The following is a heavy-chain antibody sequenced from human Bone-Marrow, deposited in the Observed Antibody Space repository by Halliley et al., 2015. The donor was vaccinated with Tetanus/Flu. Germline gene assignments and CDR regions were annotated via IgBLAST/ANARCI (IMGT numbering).Heavy chain of an antibody. D-gene: IGHD2-21*01. CDR3: AGDSSWLGPDAFQI. V-gene: IGHV4-59*03. CDR2: LYYSGTT. Sequence: TLSLTCTVSGASIRSYYWNWIRQPLGKGLEWIGYLYYSGTTNYNPPIQSRVTISGDTSKNQFFLTLSSVTAADTPVYYCAGDSSWLGPDAFQIWGQGPFVTFSS. CDR1: GASIRSYY. J-gene: IGHJ3*02.